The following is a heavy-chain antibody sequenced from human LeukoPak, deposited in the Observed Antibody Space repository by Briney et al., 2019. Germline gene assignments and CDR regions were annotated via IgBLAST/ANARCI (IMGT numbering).Heavy chain of an antibody. D-gene: IGHD6-13*01. V-gene: IGHV4-39*07. CDR3: ARAAAPTYYFDY. CDR1: GGSISSSSYY. J-gene: IGHJ4*02. Sequence: SETLSLTCTVSGGSISSSSYYWGWIRQPPGKGLEWIGSIYYSGSTNYNPSLKSRVTISVDTSKNQFSLKLTSVTAADTAVFYCARAAAPTYYFDYWGQGTLVTVSS. CDR2: IYYSGST.